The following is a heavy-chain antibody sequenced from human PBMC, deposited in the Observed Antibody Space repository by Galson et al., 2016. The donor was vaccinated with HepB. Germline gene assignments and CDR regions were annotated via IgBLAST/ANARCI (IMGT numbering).Heavy chain of an antibody. V-gene: IGHV3-30*04. J-gene: IGHJ4*02. CDR1: GFTFSNYA. D-gene: IGHD3-9*01. CDR3: AKASGLRYFDWLSHPYDY. CDR2: MSKDGNNK. Sequence: SLRLSCAASGFTFSNYAMHWVRQAPGKGLEWVAVMSKDGNNKYYADFVKGRFTISRDNSKNTLYLQMNSLRIEDTAVYYCAKASGLRYFDWLSHPYDYWGQGTLVTVSS.